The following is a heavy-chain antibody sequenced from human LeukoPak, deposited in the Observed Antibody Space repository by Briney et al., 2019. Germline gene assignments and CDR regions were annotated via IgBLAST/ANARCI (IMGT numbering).Heavy chain of an antibody. V-gene: IGHV3-11*01. J-gene: IGHJ4*02. CDR2: ISSSGSTI. Sequence: GGSLRLSCAASGFTFSDYYMSWIRQAPGKGLEWVSYISSSGSTIYYADSVKGRFTISRDNAKNPLYLQMNSLRAEDTAVYYCARCHGIQLWLIFDYWGQGTLVTVSS. CDR3: ARCHGIQLWLIFDY. CDR1: GFTFSDYY. D-gene: IGHD5-18*01.